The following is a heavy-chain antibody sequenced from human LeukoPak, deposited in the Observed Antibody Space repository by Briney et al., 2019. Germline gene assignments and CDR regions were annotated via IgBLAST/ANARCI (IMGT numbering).Heavy chain of an antibody. CDR3: AKLGGTARFDP. CDR1: GLTLLSYW. CDR2: IKQDRSEK. Sequence: QPGGSLRLSCLAFGLTLLSYWMRWGRQAPRRGRELGANIKQDRSEKDSVHSLKGRFTISRENAKNSPYLQMTNLRAEDTAIYYCAKLGGTARFDPWGQGTLVTVSS. J-gene: IGHJ5*02. D-gene: IGHD1-7*01. V-gene: IGHV3-7*01.